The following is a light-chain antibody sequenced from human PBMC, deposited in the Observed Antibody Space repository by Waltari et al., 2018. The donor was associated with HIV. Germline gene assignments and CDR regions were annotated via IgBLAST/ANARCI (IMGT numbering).Light chain of an antibody. CDR3: AAWDDTLYGL. J-gene: IGLJ2*01. V-gene: IGLV1-44*01. Sequence: QSVLTQPPSASGTPGQSVTISCSGSNSNIGEYPVNRYHQVPGTAPKLVTHANNQRPAGVPARFSGSQSGTSASLAISGLRSEDEGYYYCAAWDDTLYGLFGGGTKLTVL. CDR2: ANN. CDR1: NSNIGEYP.